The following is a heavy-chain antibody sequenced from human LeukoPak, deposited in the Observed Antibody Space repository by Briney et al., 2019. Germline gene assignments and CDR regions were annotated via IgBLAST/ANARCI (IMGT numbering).Heavy chain of an antibody. V-gene: IGHV5-51*06. J-gene: IGHJ4*02. Sequence: GESLKISCKGSGYSFTDYWIAWVRQMPGKGLEYMGIIAPGDSDTRYSPSFQGQVTISADKSIASAYLQWTSLKASDTAMYYCARYWRCSGGSCHNFDSWGQGTLVTVSS. CDR2: IAPGDSDT. D-gene: IGHD2-15*01. CDR1: GYSFTDYW. CDR3: ARYWRCSGGSCHNFDS.